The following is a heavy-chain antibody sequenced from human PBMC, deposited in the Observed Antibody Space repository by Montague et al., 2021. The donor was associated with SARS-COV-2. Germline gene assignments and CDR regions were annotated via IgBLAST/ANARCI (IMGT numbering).Heavy chain of an antibody. J-gene: IGHJ3*02. CDR3: ARHRANAGSFDI. CDR1: GGSITVSRYD. V-gene: IGHV4-39*01. CDR2: VHYTGTT. Sequence: SETLSLTCTVSGGSITVSRYDWGWIRQPPGKGLEWIGSVHYTGTTSYNASLKSRLTISVDTSENQLSLKMTSVTASDTAVYYCARHRANAGSFDIWGQGTMVTVSS. D-gene: IGHD1-1*01.